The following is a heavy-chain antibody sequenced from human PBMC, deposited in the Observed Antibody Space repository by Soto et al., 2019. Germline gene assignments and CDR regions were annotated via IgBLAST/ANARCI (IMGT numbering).Heavy chain of an antibody. V-gene: IGHV3-21*01. J-gene: IGHJ6*02. CDR3: ARQADTDPGGLGYYGMDV. D-gene: IGHD5-18*01. Sequence: EVQLVESGGGLVKPGGSLRLSCAASGFTFSSYSMNWVRQAPGKGLEWVSSISSSSSYIDYADSVKGRFTISRDNAKNSLYLQLNSLRAEDTAVHYCARQADTDPGGLGYYGMDVWGQGTTVTLSS. CDR1: GFTFSSYS. CDR2: ISSSSSYI.